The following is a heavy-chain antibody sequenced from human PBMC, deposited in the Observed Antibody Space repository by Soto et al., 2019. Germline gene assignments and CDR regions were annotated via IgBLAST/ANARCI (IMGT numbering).Heavy chain of an antibody. CDR2: INPNSGGT. J-gene: IGHJ6*02. D-gene: IGHD2-2*01. Sequence: ASVKVSCKASGYTFTGYYMHWVRQAPGQGLEWMGWINPNSGGTNYAQKFQGRVTMTRDPSISTAYMELSRLRSDDTSVYYCAIDLVVVPAAIYYYGMDVWGQGTTVTVSS. CDR3: AIDLVVVPAAIYYYGMDV. V-gene: IGHV1-2*02. CDR1: GYTFTGYY.